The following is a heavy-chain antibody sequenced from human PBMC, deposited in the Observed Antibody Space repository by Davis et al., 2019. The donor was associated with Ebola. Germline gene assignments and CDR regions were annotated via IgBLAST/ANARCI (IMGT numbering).Heavy chain of an antibody. CDR3: AGEVLASFDY. D-gene: IGHD4/OR15-4a*01. Sequence: GESLKISCAPSGFTFSNYAIHWVRQAPGKGLEWVAVISYDGSNKYYADSVKGRFTISRDNSKNTLYLQMNSLRDEDTAVYYCAGEVLASFDYWGQGILVTVSS. CDR1: GFTFSNYA. CDR2: ISYDGSNK. J-gene: IGHJ4*02. V-gene: IGHV3-30-3*01.